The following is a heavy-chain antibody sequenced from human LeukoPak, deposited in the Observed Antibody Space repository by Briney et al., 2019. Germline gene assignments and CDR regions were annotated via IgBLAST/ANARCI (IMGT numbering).Heavy chain of an antibody. D-gene: IGHD1-14*01. Sequence: GSSVKVSCKASGGTFSSCAISWVRQAPGQGLEWMGRIIPIFGTANYAQKFQGRVTITTDESTSTAYMELSSLRSEDTAVYYCARATGTNREYYFDYWGQGTLVTVSS. V-gene: IGHV1-69*05. CDR3: ARATGTNREYYFDY. J-gene: IGHJ4*02. CDR1: GGTFSSCA. CDR2: IIPIFGTA.